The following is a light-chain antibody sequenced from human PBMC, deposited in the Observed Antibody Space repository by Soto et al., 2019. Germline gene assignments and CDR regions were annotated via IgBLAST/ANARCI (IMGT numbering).Light chain of an antibody. CDR3: QQYENYWT. Sequence: DIQMTQSPSTLSATAGDRVTITCRASQSISSWLAWYQQKPGKAPKLLIYDASNLERGVPSRFSGSGSGTEFTLTISNLQPDDIATYYCQQYENYWTFGQGTKVEIK. CDR2: DAS. J-gene: IGKJ1*01. CDR1: QSISSW. V-gene: IGKV1-5*01.